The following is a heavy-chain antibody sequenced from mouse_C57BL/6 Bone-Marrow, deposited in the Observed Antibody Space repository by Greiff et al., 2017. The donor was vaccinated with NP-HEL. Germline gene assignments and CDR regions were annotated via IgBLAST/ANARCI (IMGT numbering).Heavy chain of an antibody. J-gene: IGHJ1*03. CDR3: GGNYEYDVGWYFDV. V-gene: IGHV1-55*01. Sequence: VQLQQPGAELVKPGASVKMSCKASGYTFTSYWITWVKQRPGQGLEWIGDIYPGSGSTNYNEKFKSKATLTVDTSSSTAYMQLSSLTSEDSAVYYCGGNYEYDVGWYFDVWGTGTTVTVSS. D-gene: IGHD2-4*01. CDR2: IYPGSGST. CDR1: GYTFTSYW.